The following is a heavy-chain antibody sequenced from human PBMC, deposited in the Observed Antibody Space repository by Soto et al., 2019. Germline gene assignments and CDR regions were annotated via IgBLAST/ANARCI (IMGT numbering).Heavy chain of an antibody. Sequence: PWGSLRLFCTSSGFTFTSSDIPWFFQAPGKGLEWVSALGTTGDTYYAGSVKGRFTISRENAKNFLYLQMNSLRAEDTAVYYCAREILVDATNAICYSHQVMDVLVKGSSDT. CDR1: GFTFTSSD. J-gene: IGHJ6*01. D-gene: IGHD2-15*01. CDR3: AREILVDATNAICYSHQVMDV. CDR2: LGTTGDT. V-gene: IGHV3-13*01.